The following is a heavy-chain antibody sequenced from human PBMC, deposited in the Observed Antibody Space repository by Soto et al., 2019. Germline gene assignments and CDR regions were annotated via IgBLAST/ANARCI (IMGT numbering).Heavy chain of an antibody. J-gene: IGHJ5*02. CDR2: ISHDGSEQ. D-gene: IGHD2-2*01. Sequence: QVQLVESGGGVVQPGTSLRLSCAASGFTLSSYGMHWVRQAPGKGLEWLAMISHDGSEQYYADSVKGRCTVSRHTSKNTLYLKVNGLRVEDTGVYYCAKDLGPSNWYNWFDPWGQGTLVTVSS. V-gene: IGHV3-30*18. CDR1: GFTLSSYG. CDR3: AKDLGPSNWYNWFDP.